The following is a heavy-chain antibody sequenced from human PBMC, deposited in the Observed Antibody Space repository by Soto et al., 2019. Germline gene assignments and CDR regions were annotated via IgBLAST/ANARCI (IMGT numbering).Heavy chain of an antibody. V-gene: IGHV4-34*02. CDR3: VARGMTYDFLSGPHPFDP. CDR2: INHRRGA. D-gene: IGHD3-3*01. Sequence: QVQLQQWGAGLLKPSETLSLTCAAHNGSFTDYFWTWIRQSPGKGLEWIGEINHRRGATYNPSLRSRVTISIDTSKNHFSLSLRSLTAADTAVYYCVARGMTYDFLSGPHPFDPWGHGTLVTVSS. CDR1: NGSFTDYF. J-gene: IGHJ5*02.